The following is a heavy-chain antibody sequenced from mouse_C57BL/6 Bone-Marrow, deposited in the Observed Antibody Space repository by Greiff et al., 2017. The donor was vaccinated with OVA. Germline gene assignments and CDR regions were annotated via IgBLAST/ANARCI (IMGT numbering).Heavy chain of an antibody. CDR2: IDPSDSYT. CDR1: GYTFTSYW. J-gene: IGHJ2*01. D-gene: IGHD1-1*01. CDR3: ARYPYYYGSSYGVDY. Sequence: VQLQQPGAELVKPGASVKLSCKASGYTFTSYWMQWVKQRPGQGLEWIGEIDPSDSYTNYNQKFKGKATLTVDTSSSTAYMQLSSLTSDDSAVYYCARYPYYYGSSYGVDYWGLGTTLTVSS. V-gene: IGHV1-50*01.